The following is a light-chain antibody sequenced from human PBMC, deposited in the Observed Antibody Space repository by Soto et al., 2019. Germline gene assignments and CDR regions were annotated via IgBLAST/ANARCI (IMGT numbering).Light chain of an antibody. CDR2: GAT. CDR3: QQYNNWPLT. Sequence: ETXXTQSXAXXXVSPGERATLSCXAGQSISNNLAWYQQNPGQAPRLLIYGATTRATGIPSRFSGSGSGTEFTLTISSLQSEDFAVYYCQQYNNWPLTFGGGTKVEIK. J-gene: IGKJ4*01. CDR1: QSISNN. V-gene: IGKV3-15*01.